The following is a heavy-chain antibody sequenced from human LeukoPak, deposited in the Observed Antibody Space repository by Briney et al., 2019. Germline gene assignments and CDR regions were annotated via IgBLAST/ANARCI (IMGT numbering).Heavy chain of an antibody. CDR2: INTNTGNP. CDR3: ARDHPPWLSSSWYGSDY. V-gene: IGHV7-4-1*02. Sequence: ASVKVSCKASGYTFTSYAMNWVRQAPGQGLEWMGWINTNTGNPTYAQGFTGRFVFSLDTSVSTAYLQISSLKAEDTAVYYCARDHPPWLSSSWYGSDYWGQGTLVTVSS. CDR1: GYTFTSYA. J-gene: IGHJ4*02. D-gene: IGHD6-13*01.